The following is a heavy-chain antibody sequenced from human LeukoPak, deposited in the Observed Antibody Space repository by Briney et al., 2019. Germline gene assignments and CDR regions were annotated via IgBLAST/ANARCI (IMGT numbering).Heavy chain of an antibody. CDR2: IYYSGST. V-gene: IGHV4-59*01. Sequence: SETLSLTCTVSGGSISSYYWSWIRQPPGKGLEWIGYIYYSGSTNYNPSLKSRVTISVDTSKNQFSLKLSSVTAADTAVYYCARAKYPGELSHWGQGALVTVSS. CDR3: ARAKYPGELSH. D-gene: IGHD3-16*02. J-gene: IGHJ4*02. CDR1: GGSISSYY.